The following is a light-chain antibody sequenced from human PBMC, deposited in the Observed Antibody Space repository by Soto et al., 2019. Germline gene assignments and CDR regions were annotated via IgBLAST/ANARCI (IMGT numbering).Light chain of an antibody. CDR1: QSVLYSSDNKNY. CDR3: QQYYAIPRT. Sequence: DIVMTQSPDSLAVSLGERATINCKSSQSVLYSSDNKNYLAWYQQKPGQPPKLLIAWASSRESGIPERFSGTGSGTDFTLTNSGLQAGDLAVYYCQQYYAIPRTFGQGTKVEL. V-gene: IGKV4-1*01. J-gene: IGKJ1*01. CDR2: WAS.